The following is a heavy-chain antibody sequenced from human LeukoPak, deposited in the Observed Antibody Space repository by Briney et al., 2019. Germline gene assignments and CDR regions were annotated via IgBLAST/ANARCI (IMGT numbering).Heavy chain of an antibody. J-gene: IGHJ4*02. CDR1: GFTFSSYS. V-gene: IGHV3-21*01. CDR2: ISTSSSYI. CDR3: ARQDWLGDRYYFDS. D-gene: IGHD3-9*01. Sequence: GGSLRLSCAASGFTFSSYSLNWVRQAPGKGLEWVSFISTSSSYIYYADSVKGRFTISRDNDRNSLYLQMNSLRAEDTAVYYCARQDWLGDRYYFDSWGQGTLVTVSS.